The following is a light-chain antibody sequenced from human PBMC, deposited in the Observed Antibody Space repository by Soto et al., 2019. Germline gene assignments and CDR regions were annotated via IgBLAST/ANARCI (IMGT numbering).Light chain of an antibody. CDR1: ESVSRN. CDR3: QQYNSWPPIN. J-gene: IGKJ5*01. Sequence: EVVMTQSPATLSVSPGERATLSCRASESVSRNLAWYQQKPGQAPRLLIYDASTRATGIPDRFSSGGSGTEFTLTISSLQSEDFVVYYCQQYNSWPPINFGQGTRLE. V-gene: IGKV3-15*01. CDR2: DAS.